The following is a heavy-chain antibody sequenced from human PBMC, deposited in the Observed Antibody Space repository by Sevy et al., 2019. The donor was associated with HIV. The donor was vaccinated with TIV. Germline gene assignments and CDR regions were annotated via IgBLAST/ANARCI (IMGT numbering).Heavy chain of an antibody. Sequence: GGSLRLSCAASGFTFSSYDMHWVRQAPGKGLEWVAAIWYDGSNKYFADSVKGRFTISRDNSKNTLYLQMNSLRAEDTAVYYCARVGPGSSYYYYYGMDVWGQGTTVTVSS. CDR2: IWYDGSNK. CDR1: GFTFSSYD. J-gene: IGHJ6*02. CDR3: ARVGPGSSYYYYYGMDV. V-gene: IGHV3-33*01. D-gene: IGHD3-10*01.